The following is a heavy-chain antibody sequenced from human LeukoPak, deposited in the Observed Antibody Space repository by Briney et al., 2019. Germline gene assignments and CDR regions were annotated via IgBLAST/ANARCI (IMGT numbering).Heavy chain of an antibody. CDR1: GYTFTSYD. V-gene: IGHV1-8*01. D-gene: IGHD3-22*01. Sequence: ASVKVSCKASGYTFTSYDINWVRQATGQGLEWMGWMNPNSGNTGYAQKFQGRVTMTRNTSISTAYMELRSLRSDDTAVYYCASLTYYYDSSGSTDAFDIWGQGTMVTVSS. J-gene: IGHJ3*02. CDR3: ASLTYYYDSSGSTDAFDI. CDR2: MNPNSGNT.